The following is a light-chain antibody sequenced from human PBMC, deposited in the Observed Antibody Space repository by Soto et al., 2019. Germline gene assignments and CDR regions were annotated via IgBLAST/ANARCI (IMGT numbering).Light chain of an antibody. V-gene: IGLV1-44*01. Sequence: QSVLTQPPSASGTPGQRVTISCSGSTSNIGSNTVHWYQQLPGTAPTLLIYRNDQRPSGVPARFSGSKSGTSASLAISGLQSDDEADYYCATWDDSLNGYVFGTGTKVTVL. CDR2: RND. J-gene: IGLJ1*01. CDR1: TSNIGSNT. CDR3: ATWDDSLNGYV.